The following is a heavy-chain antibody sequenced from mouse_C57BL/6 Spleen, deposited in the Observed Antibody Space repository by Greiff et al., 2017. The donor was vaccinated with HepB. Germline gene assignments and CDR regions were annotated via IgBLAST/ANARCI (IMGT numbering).Heavy chain of an antibody. CDR3: ARADYGKDWFAY. J-gene: IGHJ3*01. Sequence: QVQLQQPGAELVKPGASVKLSCKASGYTFTSYWMHWVKQRPGQGLEWIGEIDPSDSYTNYNQKFKGKSTLTVDKSSSTAYMQLSSLTSEDSAVYYCARADYGKDWFAYWGQGTLVTVSA. D-gene: IGHD2-1*01. CDR2: IDPSDSYT. CDR1: GYTFTSYW. V-gene: IGHV1-69*01.